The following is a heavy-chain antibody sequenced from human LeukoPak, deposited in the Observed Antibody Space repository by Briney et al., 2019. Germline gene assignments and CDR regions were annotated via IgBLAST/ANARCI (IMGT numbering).Heavy chain of an antibody. V-gene: IGHV1-3*01. CDR1: GYTFASYG. CDR2: INAGNDNT. J-gene: IGHJ5*02. D-gene: IGHD3-10*01. Sequence: GASVKVSCKASGYTFASYGIHWVRQAPGQGLEWMGWINAGNDNTKYSQKFQGRVTITRDTSASTVYMELSSLRSEDTAVYYCARANYGSGTRWLDPWGQGTPVIVSS. CDR3: ARANYGSGTRWLDP.